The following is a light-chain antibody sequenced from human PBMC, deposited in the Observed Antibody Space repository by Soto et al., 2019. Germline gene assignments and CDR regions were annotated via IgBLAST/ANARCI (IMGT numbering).Light chain of an antibody. CDR2: WAS. V-gene: IGKV4-1*01. CDR1: QSVLYSSNNKNY. J-gene: IGKJ1*01. CDR3: QQYYITPQT. Sequence: DIVMTQSPDSLAVSLGERATINCKSSQSVLYSSNNKNYLAWYQQKPGQPPKLLIYWASTRESGVPDRFSGSGSGTDFTLTICSLQAEDVAVYYCQQYYITPQTFGQGTKVEIK.